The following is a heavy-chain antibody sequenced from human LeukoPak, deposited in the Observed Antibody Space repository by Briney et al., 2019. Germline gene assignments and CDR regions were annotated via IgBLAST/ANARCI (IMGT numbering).Heavy chain of an antibody. CDR1: GFTFSSYW. Sequence: PGGSLRLSCAASGFTFSSYWTHWVRQAPGKGLVWVSRISEDGSSANYADSVKGRFTISRDNAKNTLYLQMNSLRAEDTAVYYCARHLHDWGQGTLVTVSS. CDR2: ISEDGSSA. J-gene: IGHJ4*02. V-gene: IGHV3-74*01. CDR3: ARHLHD. D-gene: IGHD3-16*01.